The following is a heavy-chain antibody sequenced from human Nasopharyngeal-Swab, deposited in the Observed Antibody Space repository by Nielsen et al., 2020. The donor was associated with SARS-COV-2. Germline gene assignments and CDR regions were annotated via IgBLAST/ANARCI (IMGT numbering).Heavy chain of an antibody. CDR2: IYSGGST. J-gene: IGHJ5*02. Sequence: WIRQPPGKGLEWVSVIYSGGSTYYADSVKGRFTISRDNSKNTLYLQMNSLRVEDTAVYYCARALDPRRYNWFDPWGQGTLVTVSS. V-gene: IGHV3-53*05. CDR3: ARALDPRRYNWFDP. D-gene: IGHD6-6*01.